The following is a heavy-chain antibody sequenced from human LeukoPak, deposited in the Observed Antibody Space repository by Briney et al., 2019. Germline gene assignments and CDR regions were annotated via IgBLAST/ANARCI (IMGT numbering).Heavy chain of an antibody. CDR1: GGSISSYY. J-gene: IGHJ6*02. CDR3: ARGGAYSSSWYGWGYYYYGMDV. Sequence: SETLSLTCTLSGGSISSYYWSWVRQPPGKGLEWIGYIYYSGSTNYNPSLKSRVTISVDTSKNQFSLKLSSVTAADTAVYYCARGGAYSSSWYGWGYYYYGMDVWGQGTTVTVSS. CDR2: IYYSGST. D-gene: IGHD6-13*01. V-gene: IGHV4-59*08.